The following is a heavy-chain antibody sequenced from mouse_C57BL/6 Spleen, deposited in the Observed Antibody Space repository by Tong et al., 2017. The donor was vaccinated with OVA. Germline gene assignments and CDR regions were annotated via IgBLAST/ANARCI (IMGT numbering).Heavy chain of an antibody. Sequence: VQLKESGPGLVAPSQSLSITCTVSGFSLTGYGVNWVRQPPGKGLEWLGVIWAGGSTNYNSALMSRLSISKDNSKSQVFLKMNSLQTDDTAMYYCARYDVYYAMDYWGQGTSVTVSS. CDR3: ARYDVYYAMDY. J-gene: IGHJ4*01. V-gene: IGHV2-9*02. CDR1: GFSLTGYG. CDR2: IWAGGST. D-gene: IGHD2-12*01.